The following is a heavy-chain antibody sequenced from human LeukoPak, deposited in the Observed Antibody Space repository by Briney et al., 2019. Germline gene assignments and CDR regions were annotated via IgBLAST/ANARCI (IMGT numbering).Heavy chain of an antibody. D-gene: IGHD2-15*01. CDR1: GFTLNNYA. V-gene: IGHV3-23*01. J-gene: IGHJ4*02. CDR3: ARQLGYCSDGSCYFDF. CDR2: ISGSGGST. Sequence: GGSLRLSYAASGFTLNNYAMIWVRQAPGRGLEWGSAISGSGGSTYYADSVKGRFTISRDNSKNTLHMQMNSLRAEDTAVYQCARQLGYCSDGSCYFDFWGQGTLVTVSS.